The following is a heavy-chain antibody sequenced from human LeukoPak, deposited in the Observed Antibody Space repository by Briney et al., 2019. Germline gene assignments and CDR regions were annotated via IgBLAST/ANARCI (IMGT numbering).Heavy chain of an antibody. V-gene: IGHV4-59*12. CDR1: GGSISSYY. CDR2: IYYSGST. Sequence: PSETLSLTCTVSGGSISSYYWSWIRQPPGKGLEWIGYIYYSGSTKYNPSLKSRVTISVDTSKNQFSLKLSSVTAADTAVYYCARPGDYGYWFDPWGQGTLVTVSS. D-gene: IGHD4-17*01. J-gene: IGHJ5*02. CDR3: ARPGDYGYWFDP.